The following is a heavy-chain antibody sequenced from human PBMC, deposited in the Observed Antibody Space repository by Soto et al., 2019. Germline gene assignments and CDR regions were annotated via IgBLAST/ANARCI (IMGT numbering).Heavy chain of an antibody. CDR3: ARVRILTGSSGMDV. CDR2: INHSGST. CDR1: GGSFSGYY. V-gene: IGHV4-34*01. Sequence: SETLSLTCAVYGGSFSGYYWSWIRQPPGKGLEWIGEINHSGSTNYNPSLKSRVTISVDTSKNQFSLKLSSVTAADTAVYYCARVRILTGSSGMDVWGQGTTVTGS. D-gene: IGHD3-9*01. J-gene: IGHJ6*02.